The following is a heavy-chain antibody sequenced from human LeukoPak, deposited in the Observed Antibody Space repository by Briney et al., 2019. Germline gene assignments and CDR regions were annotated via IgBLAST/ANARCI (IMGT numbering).Heavy chain of an antibody. CDR2: ISSSGSDI. V-gene: IGHV3-48*03. J-gene: IGHJ5*02. CDR3: ARGADTGYSSDS. Sequence: GGSLRLSCAASGFTFSNYEMHWVSQAPGKGLEWVSYISSSGSDIYYADSVKGRFTISRDNAKNTLYLQMNSLRAEDTAVYYCARGADTGYSSDSWGQGTLVTVSS. D-gene: IGHD6-19*01. CDR1: GFTFSNYE.